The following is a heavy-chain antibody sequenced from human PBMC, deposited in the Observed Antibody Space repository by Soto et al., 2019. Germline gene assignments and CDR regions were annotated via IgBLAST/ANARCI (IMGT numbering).Heavy chain of an antibody. Sequence: GASVKVSCKASGGTFSSYAISWVRQAPGQGLEWMGGIIPIFGTANYAQKFQGRVTITADESTSTAYMELSSLRSEDTAVYYFARDPSYYYDSSGDPFDYWGQGTLVTVSS. CDR3: ARDPSYYYDSSGDPFDY. CDR2: IIPIFGTA. D-gene: IGHD3-22*01. V-gene: IGHV1-69*13. J-gene: IGHJ4*02. CDR1: GGTFSSYA.